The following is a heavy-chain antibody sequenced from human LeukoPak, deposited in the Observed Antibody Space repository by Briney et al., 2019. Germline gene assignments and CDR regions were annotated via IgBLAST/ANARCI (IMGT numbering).Heavy chain of an antibody. V-gene: IGHV4-34*01. CDR3: ARTPGYSYGTALDY. Sequence: SETLSLTCAVYGGSFSGYYWSWIRRPPGKGLEWIGEINHSGSTNYNPSLKSRVTISVDTSKNQFSLKLSSVTAADTAVYYCARTPGYSYGTALDYWGQGTLVTVSS. D-gene: IGHD5-18*01. J-gene: IGHJ4*02. CDR1: GGSFSGYY. CDR2: INHSGST.